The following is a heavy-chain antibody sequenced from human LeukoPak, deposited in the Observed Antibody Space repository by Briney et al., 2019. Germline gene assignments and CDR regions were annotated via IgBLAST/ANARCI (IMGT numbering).Heavy chain of an antibody. CDR1: GFTFSRYY. J-gene: IGHJ4*02. CDR2: INSDGSST. V-gene: IGHV3-74*01. D-gene: IGHD6-13*01. Sequence: PGGSLRLSCAASGFTFSRYYMHWVRQAPGKGLVWVSRINSDGSSTTYADSVKGRFTISRDNAKNTLYLQMNSLKVEDMAVYYCTRVFVGDEYSSSGYWGQGTLVTVSS. CDR3: TRVFVGDEYSSSGY.